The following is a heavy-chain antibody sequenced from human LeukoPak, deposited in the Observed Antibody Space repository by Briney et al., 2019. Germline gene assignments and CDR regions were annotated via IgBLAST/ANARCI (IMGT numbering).Heavy chain of an antibody. J-gene: IGHJ4*02. Sequence: PSETLSLTCTVSGGSISSYYWSWIRQPPGKGLEWIGYIYHSGSTYYNPSLKSRVTISVDRSKNQFSLKLSSVTAADTAVYYCARDRYCSSTSCDGLDYWGQGTLVTVSS. CDR3: ARDRYCSSTSCDGLDY. CDR1: GGSISSYY. CDR2: IYHSGST. V-gene: IGHV4-59*12. D-gene: IGHD2-2*01.